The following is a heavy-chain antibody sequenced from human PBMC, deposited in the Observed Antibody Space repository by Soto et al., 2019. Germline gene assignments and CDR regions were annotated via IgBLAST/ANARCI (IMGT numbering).Heavy chain of an antibody. CDR1: GGSIRSYY. J-gene: IGHJ6*02. Sequence: SETLSLTCTVSGGSIRSYYWSWIRQPAGKGLEWIGRIYTSGTTNYNPSLKSRVTMSVDTSKKQFSLKLSTVTAADPAVYYCARTLSGIYYYYYGMDDWGQGTTVTVSS. D-gene: IGHD3-3*01. CDR3: ARTLSGIYYYYYGMDD. CDR2: IYTSGTT. V-gene: IGHV4-4*07.